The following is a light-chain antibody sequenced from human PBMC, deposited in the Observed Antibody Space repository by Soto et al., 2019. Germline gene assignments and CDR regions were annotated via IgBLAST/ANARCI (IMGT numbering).Light chain of an antibody. J-gene: IGKJ4*01. V-gene: IGKV3-20*01. CDR2: GAS. Sequence: EIVLTQSPGTLSLSPGERATLSCRASQSVGSRFLAWYQQKPGQAPRLVIYGASSRATGIPDRFSGSGSGTDFTLIISRLQPEDFAVYYCQQYGSSPLTFGGGTKVEIK. CDR1: QSVGSRF. CDR3: QQYGSSPLT.